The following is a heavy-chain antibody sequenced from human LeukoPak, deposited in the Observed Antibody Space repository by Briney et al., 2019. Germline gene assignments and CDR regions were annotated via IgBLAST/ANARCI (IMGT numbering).Heavy chain of an antibody. V-gene: IGHV3-21*01. D-gene: IGHD3-10*01. CDR3: ARDGSGSTDY. J-gene: IGHJ4*02. CDR1: GFTFSSYS. Sequence: PGGSLRLFCAASGFTFSSYSMNWVRQTPGKGLEWVSSISSSSSYIYYADSVKGRFTISRDNAKNSLYLQMNSLRAEDTAVYYCARDGSGSTDYWGQGTLVTVSS. CDR2: ISSSSSYI.